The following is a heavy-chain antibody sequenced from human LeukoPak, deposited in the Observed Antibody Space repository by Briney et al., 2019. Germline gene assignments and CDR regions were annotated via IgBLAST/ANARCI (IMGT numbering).Heavy chain of an antibody. V-gene: IGHV3-72*01. D-gene: IGHD3-16*02. J-gene: IGHJ4*02. Sequence: GGSLRLSCAVSGFTFSDHYMDWVRQAPGEGLEWVGRSRDKANSYTTEYAASVKGRFTISRDASKNSVHLQLNSLKTEDTAVYYCVRASSNHYSDYWGQGTLVTVSS. CDR1: GFTFSDHY. CDR3: VRASSNHYSDY. CDR2: SRDKANSYTT.